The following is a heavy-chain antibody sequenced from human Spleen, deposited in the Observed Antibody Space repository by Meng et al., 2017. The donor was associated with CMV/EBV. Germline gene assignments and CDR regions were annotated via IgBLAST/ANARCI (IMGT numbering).Heavy chain of an antibody. Sequence: ASVKVSCKASGYTFTGYYMHWVRQAPGQGLEWMGWINPNSGGTNYAQKFQGRVTMTRDTSISTAYMELSGLRSEDTAVYYCARVSSSTYYDFWSGYSNAFDYWGQGTLVTVSS. CDR3: ARVSSSTYYDFWSGYSNAFDY. D-gene: IGHD3-3*01. J-gene: IGHJ4*02. V-gene: IGHV1-2*02. CDR1: GYTFTGYY. CDR2: INPNSGGT.